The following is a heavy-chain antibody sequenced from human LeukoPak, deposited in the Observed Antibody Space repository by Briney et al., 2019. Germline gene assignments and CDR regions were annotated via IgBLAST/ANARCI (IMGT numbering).Heavy chain of an antibody. Sequence: GGSPRLSCSASGFSFSTYAMHWVRQASGKGLEYVSAISNNGRTTYYGDSVKGRFTISRDNSKNTLYLQMNSLRAEDTAVYYCAKDGVGSGSYYHDAFDIWGQGTMVTVSS. D-gene: IGHD1-26*01. J-gene: IGHJ3*02. CDR2: ISNNGRTT. CDR3: AKDGVGSGSYYHDAFDI. V-gene: IGHV3-64*04. CDR1: GFSFSTYA.